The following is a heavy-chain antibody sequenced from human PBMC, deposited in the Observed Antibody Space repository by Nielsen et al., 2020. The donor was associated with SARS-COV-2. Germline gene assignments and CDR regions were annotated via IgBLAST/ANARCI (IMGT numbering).Heavy chain of an antibody. Sequence: ASVKVSCKASGYTFTSYYMRWVRQAPGQGLEWMGIINPSGGSTSYAQKFQGRVTMTRDTSTSTVYMELSSLRSEDTAVYYCARDTAYYYGSGSYSFDYWGQGTLVTVSS. CDR2: INPSGGST. J-gene: IGHJ4*02. CDR3: ARDTAYYYGSGSYSFDY. D-gene: IGHD3-10*01. CDR1: GYTFTSYY. V-gene: IGHV1-46*01.